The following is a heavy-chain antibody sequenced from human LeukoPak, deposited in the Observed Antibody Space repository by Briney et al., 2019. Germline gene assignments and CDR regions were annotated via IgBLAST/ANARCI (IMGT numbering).Heavy chain of an antibody. V-gene: IGHV3-21*01. CDR1: GFTFSSYS. CDR2: ISSSSSYI. Sequence: PGGSLRLSCAASGFTFSSYSMNWVRQAPGKGLEWVSSISSSSSYIYYADSVKGRFTISRDNAKNSLYLQMNSRRAEDTAVYYCARLAGEIVVPAAIKENWFAPWGQGTLVTVSS. D-gene: IGHD2-2*02. J-gene: IGHJ5*02. CDR3: ARLAGEIVVPAAIKENWFAP.